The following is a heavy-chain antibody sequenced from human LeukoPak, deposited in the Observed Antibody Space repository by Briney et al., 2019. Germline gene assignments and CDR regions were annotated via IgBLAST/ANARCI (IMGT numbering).Heavy chain of an antibody. CDR3: ARAAITSCCEDY. J-gene: IGHJ4*02. D-gene: IGHD2-2*01. Sequence: SETLSLTCAVYGGSFSGYYWSWIRQPPGKGLEWIGEINHSGSTNYSPSLKSRVTISVDTSKNQFSLKLSSVTAADTAVYYCARAAITSCCEDYWGQGTLVTVSS. V-gene: IGHV4-34*01. CDR1: GGSFSGYY. CDR2: INHSGST.